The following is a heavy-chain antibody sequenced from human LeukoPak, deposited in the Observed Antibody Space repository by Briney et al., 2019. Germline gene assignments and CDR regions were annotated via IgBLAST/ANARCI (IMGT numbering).Heavy chain of an antibody. J-gene: IGHJ1*01. CDR2: ISYDGSNK. CDR3: ARDGMIRGVIEGAYFQH. D-gene: IGHD3-10*01. V-gene: IGHV3-30-3*01. Sequence: GGSLRLSCAASGFTFSSYAIHWVRQAPGEGLEWVAVISYDGSNKYYADSVKGRFTISRDNSKNTLSLQMNSLRAEDTAVYYCARDGMIRGVIEGAYFQHWGQGTLVTVSS. CDR1: GFTFSSYA.